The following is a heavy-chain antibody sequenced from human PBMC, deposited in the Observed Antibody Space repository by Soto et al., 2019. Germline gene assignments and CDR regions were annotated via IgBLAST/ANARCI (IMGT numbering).Heavy chain of an antibody. CDR1: GGSISSSTYY. J-gene: IGHJ6*02. Sequence: SETLSLTCAVSGGSISSSTYYCDWIRQPPGNGLEWIGSISYSGSTYYNPSLKSRITISADTSKNQFSLKLTSVTAADTAVYYCARHQSTSSNYFGMDVLGQATTVT. CDR3: ARHQSTSSNYFGMDV. D-gene: IGHD3-10*01. CDR2: ISYSGST. V-gene: IGHV4-39*01.